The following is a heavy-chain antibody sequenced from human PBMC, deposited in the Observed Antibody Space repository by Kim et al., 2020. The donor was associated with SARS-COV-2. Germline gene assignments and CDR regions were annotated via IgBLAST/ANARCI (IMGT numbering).Heavy chain of an antibody. CDR2: IYYSGST. Sequence: SETLSLTCTVSGGSISSSSYYWGWIRQPPGKGLEWIGSIYYSGSTYYNPSLKSRVTISVDTSKNQFSLKLSSVTAADTAVYYCARGDFSSSWYFFDYWGQGTLVTVSS. CDR1: GGSISSSSYY. CDR3: ARGDFSSSWYFFDY. J-gene: IGHJ4*02. D-gene: IGHD6-13*01. V-gene: IGHV4-39*01.